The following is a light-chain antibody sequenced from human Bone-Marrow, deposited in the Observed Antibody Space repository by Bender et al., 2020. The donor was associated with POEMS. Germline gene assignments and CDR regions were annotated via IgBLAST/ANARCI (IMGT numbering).Light chain of an antibody. J-gene: IGLJ2*01. CDR1: NLGNLF. CDR3: QALDSSDVV. Sequence: SFELTQPPSVSVSPGQTATITCSGNNLGNLFTHWYQKRPGQSPVLVIYQDDKRPSGIPERFSGSNSGDTATLTISGTQVMDEADYYCQALDSSDVVFGGGTKLTVL. CDR2: QDD. V-gene: IGLV3-1*01.